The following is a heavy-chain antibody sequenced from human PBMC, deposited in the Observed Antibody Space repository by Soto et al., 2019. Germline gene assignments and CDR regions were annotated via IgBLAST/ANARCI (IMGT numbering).Heavy chain of an antibody. Sequence: EVQLVESGGGLVQPGGSLRLSCAASGFTFSSYSMNWVRQAPGKGLEWVSYISSSSSTIYYADSVKGRFTISRDNAKNSLYLQMNRLRDEDMAVYYWAGDGSYDYTDCGDDGSDYWGQGTVVTVSS. V-gene: IGHV3-48*02. D-gene: IGHD2-21*02. CDR3: AGDGSYDYTDCGDDGSDY. CDR2: ISSSSSTI. CDR1: GFTFSSYS. J-gene: IGHJ4*02.